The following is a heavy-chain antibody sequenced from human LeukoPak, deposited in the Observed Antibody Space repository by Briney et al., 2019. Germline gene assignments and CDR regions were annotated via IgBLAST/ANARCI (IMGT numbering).Heavy chain of an antibody. CDR2: MSAYNGNT. J-gene: IGHJ6*02. D-gene: IGHD2-15*01. CDR3: ARDHGLSVVVVAATWSGMDV. V-gene: IGHV1-18*01. Sequence: ASVKVSCKASGYTFTSYGISWVRQAPGQGLEWMGWMSAYNGNTNYAQKLQGRVTMTTDTSTSTAYMELRSLRSDDTAVYYCARDHGLSVVVVAATWSGMDVWGQGTTVTVSS. CDR1: GYTFTSYG.